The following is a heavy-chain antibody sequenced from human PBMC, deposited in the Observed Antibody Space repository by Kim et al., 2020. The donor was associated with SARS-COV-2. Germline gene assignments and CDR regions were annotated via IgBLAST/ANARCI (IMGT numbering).Heavy chain of an antibody. D-gene: IGHD6-19*01. Sequence: GGSLRISCAASGFTFSSYWMHWVRQAPGKGLVWVSRINSDGSSTSYADSVKGRFTISRDNAKNTLYLQMNSLRAEDTAVYYCARDLGSSGWYRYYYGMDVWGQGTTVTVSS. CDR2: INSDGSST. CDR3: ARDLGSSGWYRYYYGMDV. V-gene: IGHV3-74*01. CDR1: GFTFSSYW. J-gene: IGHJ6*02.